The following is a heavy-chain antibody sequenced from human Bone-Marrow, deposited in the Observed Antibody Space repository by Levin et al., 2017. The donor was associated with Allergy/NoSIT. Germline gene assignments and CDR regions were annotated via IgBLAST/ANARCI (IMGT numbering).Heavy chain of an antibody. Sequence: LSLTCAASGFTFSSYWMSWVRQAPGKGLEWVANIKQDGSEKYYVDSVKGRFTISRDNAKNSLYLQMNSLRAEDTAVYYCARDHGTPYYYYYMDVWGKGTTVTVSS. J-gene: IGHJ6*03. D-gene: IGHD6-13*01. CDR3: ARDHGTPYYYYYMDV. CDR1: GFTFSSYW. V-gene: IGHV3-7*03. CDR2: IKQDGSEK.